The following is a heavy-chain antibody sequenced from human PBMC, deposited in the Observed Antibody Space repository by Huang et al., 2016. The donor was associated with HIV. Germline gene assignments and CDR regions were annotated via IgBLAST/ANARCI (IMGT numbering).Heavy chain of an antibody. CDR3: M. Sequence: EVRLTESGGGLVKPGGSLRLSCEASGFSLKSYNMNWVRQAPGRGLECVSSISSSGTPIYYTNSLYLQMNRLRPEDTAIYYCVRDLKDTLSSIDVFDMWGQGTLVTVSS. CDR1: GFSLKSYN. D-gene: IGHD3-10*02. V-gene: IGHV3-21*01. CDR2: ISSSGTPI. J-gene: IGHJ3*02.